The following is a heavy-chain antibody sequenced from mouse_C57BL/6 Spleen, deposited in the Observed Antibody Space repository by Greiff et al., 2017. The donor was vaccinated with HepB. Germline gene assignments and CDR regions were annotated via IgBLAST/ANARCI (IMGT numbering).Heavy chain of an antibody. V-gene: IGHV1-52*01. Sequence: QVQLQQPGAELVRPGSSVKLSCKASGYTFTSYWMHWVKQRPIQGLEWIGNIDPSDSETHYNQKFKDKATLTVDKSSSTAYRQLSSLTSEDSAVYYCARSTLTGYFDYWGQGTTLTVSS. CDR2: IDPSDSET. J-gene: IGHJ2*01. D-gene: IGHD4-1*01. CDR3: ARSTLTGYFDY. CDR1: GYTFTSYW.